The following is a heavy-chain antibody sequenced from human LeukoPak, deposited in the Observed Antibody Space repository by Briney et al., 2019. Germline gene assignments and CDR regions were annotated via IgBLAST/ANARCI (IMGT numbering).Heavy chain of an antibody. J-gene: IGHJ3*02. CDR3: ARFFRDDDDILTGDFDI. D-gene: IGHD3-9*01. CDR1: GPPLTIYY. V-gene: IGHV4-4*08. CDR2: IFTHARS. Sequence: SETLSLTCSVSGPPLTIYYWIWIRQPPGEALVCIGYIFTHARSNYHTPLKSRVTLSVDPSKHQYPLKLSSVTAPDTAVYYCARFFRDDDDILTGDFDIWGQGTMVTVSS.